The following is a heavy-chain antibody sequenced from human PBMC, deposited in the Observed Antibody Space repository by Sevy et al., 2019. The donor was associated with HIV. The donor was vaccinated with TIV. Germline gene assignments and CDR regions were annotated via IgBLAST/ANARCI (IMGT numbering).Heavy chain of an antibody. CDR1: GFTFSSYG. D-gene: IGHD2-2*01. J-gene: IGHJ6*02. Sequence: GGSLRLSCAASGFTFSSYGMHWVRQAPGKGLEWVAFIRYDGSNKYYADSVKGRFTISRDNSKNTLYLQMNSLRAEDTAVYYCAKDKSSSSTAFYYYYYGMDVWGQGTTVTDSS. CDR2: IRYDGSNK. V-gene: IGHV3-30*02. CDR3: AKDKSSSSTAFYYYYYGMDV.